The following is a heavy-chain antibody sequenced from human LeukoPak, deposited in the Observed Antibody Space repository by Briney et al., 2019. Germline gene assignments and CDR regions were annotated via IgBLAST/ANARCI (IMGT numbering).Heavy chain of an antibody. CDR3: TRDQRYCSGGSCSYANWFDP. D-gene: IGHD2-15*01. Sequence: GGSLRLSCTASGFTFGDYAMSWVRQAPGKGLEWEGFIRSKAYGGTTEYAASVKGRFTISRDDSKSIAYLQMNSLKTEDTAVYYCTRDQRYCSGGSCSYANWFDPWGQGTLVTVSS. CDR1: GFTFGDYA. CDR2: IRSKAYGGTT. V-gene: IGHV3-49*04. J-gene: IGHJ5*02.